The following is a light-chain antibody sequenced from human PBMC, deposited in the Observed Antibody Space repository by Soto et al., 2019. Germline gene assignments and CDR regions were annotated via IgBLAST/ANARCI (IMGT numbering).Light chain of an antibody. CDR3: QQYENWPPWT. Sequence: DIQMTQSPPSVSASIGDRVTITCRASQGISIWLAWYQQKPGKAPKLLIYEASSLQSGVPSRFSGSGSGTDFTLTISSLQPEDFAVYYCQQYENWPPWTFGQGTKVDIK. J-gene: IGKJ1*01. CDR2: EAS. CDR1: QGISIW. V-gene: IGKV1D-12*01.